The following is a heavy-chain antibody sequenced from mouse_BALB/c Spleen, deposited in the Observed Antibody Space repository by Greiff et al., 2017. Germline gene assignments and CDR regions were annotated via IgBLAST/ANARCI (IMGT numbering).Heavy chain of an antibody. CDR1: GFNIKDTY. D-gene: IGHD4-1*01. Sequence: EVKLQQSGAELVKPGASVKFSCTASGFNIKDTYMHWVKQRPEQGLEWIGRIDPANGNTKYDPKFQGKATITADTSSNTAYLQLSSLTSEDTAVYYCARGWDDAMDYWGQGTSVTVSS. CDR2: IDPANGNT. V-gene: IGHV14-3*02. CDR3: ARGWDDAMDY. J-gene: IGHJ4*01.